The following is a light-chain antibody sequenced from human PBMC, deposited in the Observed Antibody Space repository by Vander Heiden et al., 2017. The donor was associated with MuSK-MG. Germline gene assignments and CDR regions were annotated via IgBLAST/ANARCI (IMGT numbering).Light chain of an antibody. Sequence: DIQMTQSPSTLSASVGDRVTITCRASQSIRSWLAWYQQKPGKAPKVLIYKASTLQSGVPSSFSGSGSGTEFTLTISSLQPDDFATYYCQQYHVYPYTFGQGTNLEIK. CDR3: QQYHVYPYT. V-gene: IGKV1-5*03. CDR1: QSIRSW. CDR2: KAS. J-gene: IGKJ2*01.